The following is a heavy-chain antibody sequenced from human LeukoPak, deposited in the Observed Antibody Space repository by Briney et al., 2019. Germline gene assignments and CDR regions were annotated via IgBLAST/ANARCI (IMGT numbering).Heavy chain of an antibody. J-gene: IGHJ4*02. D-gene: IGHD3-10*01. V-gene: IGHV4-61*09. Sequence: SETLSLTCTVSGGSISSGSYDWYWIRQPAGKGLEWIGHLYTSGSMSYNPSLKSRVTISVDTSKNQFSLKLTSVTAADTAVYYCTKGRGIWGQGTLVTVSS. CDR3: TKGRGI. CDR2: LYTSGSM. CDR1: GGSISSGSYD.